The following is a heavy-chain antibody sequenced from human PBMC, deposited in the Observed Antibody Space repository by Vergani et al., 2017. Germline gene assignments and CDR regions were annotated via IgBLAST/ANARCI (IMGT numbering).Heavy chain of an antibody. J-gene: IGHJ4*02. CDR1: GFTFSAYA. V-gene: IGHV3-30*03. CDR3: ARNQRPGYYSCGSCYLDH. D-gene: IGHD2-15*01. Sequence: QVQVVESGGGVVQPGTSLRLSCATSGFTFSAYAMHWGRQAPGKGLEWVAFVSYDDTINYYGDSVKGRFIISRDKSKNTVYLQMNSLRPEDTAVYFCARNQRPGYYSCGSCYLDHWGQGTLVIVSS. CDR2: VSYDDTIN.